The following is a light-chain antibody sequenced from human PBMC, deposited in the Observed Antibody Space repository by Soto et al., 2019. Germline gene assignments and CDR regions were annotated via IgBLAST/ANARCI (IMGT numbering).Light chain of an antibody. Sequence: QSVLTQPASVSGSPGQSITISCTGTSSDVGGYNFVSWYQQHPGKAPKLMIYDVTNRPSGVSNRFSGSKSGNTASLTISGLQAEDEADYYCSSCRSSSTLVFGGGTKVTVL. CDR3: SSCRSSSTLV. J-gene: IGLJ2*01. CDR1: SSDVGGYNF. V-gene: IGLV2-14*01. CDR2: DVT.